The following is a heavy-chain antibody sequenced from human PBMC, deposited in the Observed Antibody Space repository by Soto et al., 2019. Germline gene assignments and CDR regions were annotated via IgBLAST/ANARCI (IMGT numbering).Heavy chain of an antibody. D-gene: IGHD3-16*01. CDR2: IYNSVST. J-gene: IGHJ5*02. V-gene: IGHV4-38-2*01. CDR1: GDSVIITDY. CDR3: VRNATSATTSWGGKDYQWFDP. Sequence: PSGTLSLTCAVSGDSVIITDYAAWIRQPPGKGREWIGSIYNSVSTHYNPSLKSRVTMSVDTSRNQFSLRLSSVTAADTAVYYCVRNATSATTSWGGKDYQWFDPWGQGTQVTVSS.